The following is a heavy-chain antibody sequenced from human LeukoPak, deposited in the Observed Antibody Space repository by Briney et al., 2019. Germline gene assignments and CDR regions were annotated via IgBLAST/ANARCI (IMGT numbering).Heavy chain of an antibody. CDR2: IRGDGFDT. Sequence: GGSLRLSCSASGFTLSAYGMNWVRQAPGKGLVWVSRIRGDGFDTGYADSVKGRFTISRDNAKNTLYLQMNSLTADDTAVYYCARDLILGSGRLDYWGQGTLVTVSS. CDR3: ARDLILGSGRLDY. D-gene: IGHD3-10*01. V-gene: IGHV3-74*01. J-gene: IGHJ4*02. CDR1: GFTLSAYG.